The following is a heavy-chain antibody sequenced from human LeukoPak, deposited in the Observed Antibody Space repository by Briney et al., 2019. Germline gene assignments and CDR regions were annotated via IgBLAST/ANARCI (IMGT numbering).Heavy chain of an antibody. V-gene: IGHV1-18*01. J-gene: IGHJ6*03. CDR1: GYTFTSYG. Sequence: ASVKVSCKASGYTFTSYGISWVRQAPGQGLEWMGWISAYNGNTNYAQKFQGRVTMTRNTSISTAYMELSSLRSEDTAVYYCARGGNDIVVVPAAIGYYYYYMDVWGKGTTVTISS. CDR2: ISAYNGNT. D-gene: IGHD2-2*01. CDR3: ARGGNDIVVVPAAIGYYYYYMDV.